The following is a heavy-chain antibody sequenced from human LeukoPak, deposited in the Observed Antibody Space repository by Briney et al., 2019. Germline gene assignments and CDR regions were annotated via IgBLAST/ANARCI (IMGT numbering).Heavy chain of an antibody. CDR2: ISWNSGSI. V-gene: IGHV3-9*01. Sequence: GRSLRLSCAASGFTFDDYAMHWVRQAPGKGLEWVSGISWNSGSIGYADSVKGRFTISRDNAKNSLYLQMNSLRAEDTALYYCAKDIKRWEYYCYGMDVWGQGTTVTVSS. D-gene: IGHD5-24*01. CDR1: GFTFDDYA. J-gene: IGHJ6*02. CDR3: AKDIKRWEYYCYGMDV.